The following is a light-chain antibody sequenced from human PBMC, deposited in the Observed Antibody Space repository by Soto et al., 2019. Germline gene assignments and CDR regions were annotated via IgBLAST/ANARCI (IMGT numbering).Light chain of an antibody. CDR3: QQYNTWPAEIT. CDR2: EAS. Sequence: EIVLTQSPATLSLSPGERATLSCRASQSVNWSLAWYQRKPGQAPWLLIHEASNTATGIPARFSGSGSGTEFTLTISSLQSEDSAVYYCQQYNTWPAEITFGQGTRLEIK. J-gene: IGKJ5*01. V-gene: IGKV3-11*01. CDR1: QSVNWS.